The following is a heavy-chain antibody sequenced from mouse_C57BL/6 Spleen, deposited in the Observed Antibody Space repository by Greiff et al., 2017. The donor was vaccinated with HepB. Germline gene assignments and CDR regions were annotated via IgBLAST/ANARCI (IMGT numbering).Heavy chain of an antibody. V-gene: IGHV1-64*01. CDR2: IHPNSGST. CDR1: GYTFTSYW. J-gene: IGHJ3*01. CDR3: ARSRSARAWFAY. Sequence: QVQLQQSGAELVKPGASVKLSCKASGYTFTSYWMHWVKQRPGQGLEWIGMIHPNSGSTNYNEKFKSKATLTVDKSSSTAYMQLSSLTSEDSAVYYCARSRSARAWFAYWGQGTLVTVSA. D-gene: IGHD3-1*01.